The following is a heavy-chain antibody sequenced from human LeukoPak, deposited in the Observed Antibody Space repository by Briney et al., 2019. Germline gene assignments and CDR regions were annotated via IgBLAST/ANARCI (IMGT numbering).Heavy chain of an antibody. CDR1: GASISTSSYY. D-gene: IGHD3-10*01. J-gene: IGHJ6*03. V-gene: IGHV4-39*01. CDR2: IYYSGTT. Sequence: PSETLSLTCIVSGASISTSSYYWGWIRQSPGKGLEWIGSIYYSGTTYYNSSLRSRVIISLDTSKNQFSLRLTSVTAADTAVYYCARRFYYYGSGSYYMDVWGKGTTVTISS. CDR3: ARRFYYYGSGSYYMDV.